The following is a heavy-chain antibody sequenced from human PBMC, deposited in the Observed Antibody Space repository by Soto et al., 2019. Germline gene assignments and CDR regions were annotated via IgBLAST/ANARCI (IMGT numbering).Heavy chain of an antibody. CDR3: ARSPYTTGDYYGMDV. V-gene: IGHV3-33*01. CDR1: GYRFGLFG. CDR2: IWYDGSKK. J-gene: IGHJ6*02. Sequence: SLRLSCAASGYRFGLFGMHWVRQAPGKGLEWVAVIWYDGSKKYYAYAVKGRFTISRDNSKNTLYLQRSSLRVDDTAIYYCARSPYTTGDYYGMDVWGQGTGVTVSS. D-gene: IGHD4-17*01.